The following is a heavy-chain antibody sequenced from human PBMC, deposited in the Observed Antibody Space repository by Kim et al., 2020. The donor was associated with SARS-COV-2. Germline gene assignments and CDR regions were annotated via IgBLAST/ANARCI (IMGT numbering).Heavy chain of an antibody. D-gene: IGHD3-3*01. CDR1: GFTFSNYA. J-gene: IGHJ6*01. CDR3: TTIFGFGWVYYFYY. CDR2: IRSEPDGGTA. Sequence: GGSLRLSCAASGFTFSNYAMSWVRHAPGKGLEWVGFIRSEPDGGTAEYAAPVEGRFTISRDDSKSMLYLQMKSLQTEDTAVYYCTTIFGFGWVYYFYY. V-gene: IGHV3-15*01.